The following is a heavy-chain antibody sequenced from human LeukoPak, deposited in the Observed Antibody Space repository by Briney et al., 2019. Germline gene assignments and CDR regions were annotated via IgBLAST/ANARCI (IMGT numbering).Heavy chain of an antibody. Sequence: GGSLRLSCAASGFTFSSYSMNWVRQAPGKGLEWVSSIRTSSSYIYYAGSVKGRFTIPRDNTKNSLYLQMNSLRAEDTAVYYCARCLEGGDILTGSGYWGQGTLVTVSS. V-gene: IGHV3-21*01. D-gene: IGHD3-9*01. CDR3: ARCLEGGDILTGSGY. CDR2: IRTSSSYI. CDR1: GFTFSSYS. J-gene: IGHJ4*02.